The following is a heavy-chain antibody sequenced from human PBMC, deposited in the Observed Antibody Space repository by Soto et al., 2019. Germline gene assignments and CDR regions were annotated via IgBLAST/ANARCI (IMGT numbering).Heavy chain of an antibody. D-gene: IGHD3-22*01. V-gene: IGHV1-69*13. CDR3: AIDKGVTMIVVAGLAFDI. J-gene: IGHJ3*02. CDR1: GGTFSSYA. Sequence: EASVKVSCKASGGTFSSYAISWVRQAPGQGLEWMGGIIPIFGTANYAQKFQGRVTITADESTSTAYMELSSLRSEDTAVYYCAIDKGVTMIVVAGLAFDIWGQGTMVTVS. CDR2: IIPIFGTA.